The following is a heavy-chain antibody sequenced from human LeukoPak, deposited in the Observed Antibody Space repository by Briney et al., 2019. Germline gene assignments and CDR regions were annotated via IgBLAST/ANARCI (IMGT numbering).Heavy chain of an antibody. Sequence: PGGSLRLSCAASGFTFSSYSMNWVRQAPGQGPEWVSHISGSGSTKYYADSVKGRFTISRDNAKNSLYLQMNSLRAEDTAVYYCARTWGPDSYYDYWGQGTLVTISS. CDR1: GFTFSSYS. CDR2: ISGSGSTK. V-gene: IGHV3-48*04. CDR3: ARTWGPDSYYDY. D-gene: IGHD3-10*01. J-gene: IGHJ4*02.